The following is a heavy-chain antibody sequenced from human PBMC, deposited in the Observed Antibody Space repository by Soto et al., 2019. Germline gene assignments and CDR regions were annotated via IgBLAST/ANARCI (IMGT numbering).Heavy chain of an antibody. CDR1: GYTFTSYG. Sequence: ASVKVSCKASGYTFTSYGISWVRQAPGQGLEWMGWISAYNGNTNYAQKLQGRVTITTDTSTSTAYRELRSLRSDDTAVYYCARDGVLRFFAWLSTNNCFGPWGQGTLVTVFS. CDR3: ARDGVLRFFAWLSTNNCFGP. J-gene: IGHJ5*02. CDR2: ISAYNGNT. D-gene: IGHD3-3*01. V-gene: IGHV1-18*01.